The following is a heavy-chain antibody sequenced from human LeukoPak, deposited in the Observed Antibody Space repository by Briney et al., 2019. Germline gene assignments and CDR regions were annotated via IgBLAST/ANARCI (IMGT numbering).Heavy chain of an antibody. CDR2: FTADGSNH. Sequence: GGSLRLSCAASGFTLSNYWMHWVRQAPGKVLVWVSRFTADGSNHAYADSVKGRFTISSDNAKNTLYLQMNSLRAENTAVYYCVRDGHATTPFDYWGQGTLVTVSS. CDR3: VRDGHATTPFDY. D-gene: IGHD1-1*01. J-gene: IGHJ4*02. CDR1: GFTLSNYW. V-gene: IGHV3-74*01.